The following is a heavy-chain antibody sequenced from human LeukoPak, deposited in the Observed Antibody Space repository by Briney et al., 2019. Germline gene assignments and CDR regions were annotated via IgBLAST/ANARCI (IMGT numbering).Heavy chain of an antibody. V-gene: IGHV1-2*02. D-gene: IGHD4-17*01. CDR1: GYTFTGYY. Sequence: ASVKVSCKASGYTFTGYYMHWVRQAPGQGLEWMGWINPNSGGTNYAQKFQGRVTMTRDTAISTVFMDLSSLTSDDTAVYYCARAPPTEILDAFDIWGQGTIVTVSS. J-gene: IGHJ3*02. CDR2: INPNSGGT. CDR3: ARAPPTEILDAFDI.